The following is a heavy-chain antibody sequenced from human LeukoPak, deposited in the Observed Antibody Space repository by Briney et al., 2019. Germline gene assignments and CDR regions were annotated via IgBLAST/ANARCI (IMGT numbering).Heavy chain of an antibody. CDR1: GFTFSTYW. CDR2: INSDGSTT. J-gene: IGHJ4*02. Sequence: GGSLRLSCAASGFTFSTYWMHWVRQVPGKGLVWVSRINSDGSTTSYADSVKGRFTTSRDNARNTLYLQMNSLRAEDTAVYYCARDDYGDYLWWGQGTLVTVSS. D-gene: IGHD4-17*01. CDR3: ARDDYGDYLW. V-gene: IGHV3-74*01.